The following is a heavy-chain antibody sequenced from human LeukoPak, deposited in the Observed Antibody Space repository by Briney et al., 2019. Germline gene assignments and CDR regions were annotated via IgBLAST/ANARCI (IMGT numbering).Heavy chain of an antibody. J-gene: IGHJ6*03. D-gene: IGHD3-3*01. V-gene: IGHV4-59*01. CDR2: IYYSGST. CDR1: GGSIRSYY. CDR3: AREAFGITIFGVAPFYMDV. Sequence: SETLSLTCTVSGGSIRSYYWSWIRQPPGKGLEWIGYIYYSGSTNYNPSLKSRVAISVDTSKNQFSLKLDSVTAADTAVYYCAREAFGITIFGVAPFYMDVWGKGTTVTVSS.